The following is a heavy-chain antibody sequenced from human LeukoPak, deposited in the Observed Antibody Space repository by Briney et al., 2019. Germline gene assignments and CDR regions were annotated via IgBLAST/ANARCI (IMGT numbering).Heavy chain of an antibody. CDR2: INPTSGDI. CDR3: ARGHYYSDITFPLHY. CDR1: GYTFTGYY. Sequence: ASVKVSCKTAGYTFTGYYIHWVQQAPGQGLEWMGWINPTSGDINCAQKFQGRVTMTRDTSISTAYMELSRLRSDDTAVYFCARGHYYSDITFPLHYWGQGTLVTVSS. V-gene: IGHV1-2*02. J-gene: IGHJ4*02. D-gene: IGHD3-10*01.